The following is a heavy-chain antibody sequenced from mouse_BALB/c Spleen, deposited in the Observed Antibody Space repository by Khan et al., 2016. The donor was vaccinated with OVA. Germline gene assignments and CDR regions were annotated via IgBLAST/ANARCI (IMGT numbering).Heavy chain of an antibody. CDR2: IGSDSNTL. D-gene: IGHD1-1*01. V-gene: IGHV5-17*02. J-gene: IGHJ2*01. Sequence: EVELVESGGGLVQSGGSRKLSCAASGFTFTSYGMHWIRQAPEKGLEWVAYIGSDSNTLYYADTVKGRFTISRDNPKNTLFLQMTSLRSGDTAMYFCATSYFYGYYFDYWGQGTTLTVSS. CDR3: ATSYFYGYYFDY. CDR1: GFTFTSYG.